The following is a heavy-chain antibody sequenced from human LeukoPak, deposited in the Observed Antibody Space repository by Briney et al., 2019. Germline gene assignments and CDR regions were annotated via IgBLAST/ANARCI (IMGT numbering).Heavy chain of an antibody. CDR1: GYTFTSYG. CDR2: ISAYNGNT. CDR3: AREYRSSWYEESWFDP. D-gene: IGHD6-13*01. Sequence: ASGTVSCKASGYTFTSYGISWVRQAPGQGLEWMGWISAYNGNTNYAQKLQGRVTMTTETSTSTAYMELRSMRSDDTAVYYCAREYRSSWYEESWFDPWGQGTLVTVSS. J-gene: IGHJ5*02. V-gene: IGHV1-18*01.